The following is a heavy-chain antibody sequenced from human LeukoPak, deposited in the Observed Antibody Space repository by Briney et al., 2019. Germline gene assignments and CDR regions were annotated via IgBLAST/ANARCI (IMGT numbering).Heavy chain of an antibody. D-gene: IGHD1-1*01. J-gene: IGHJ4*02. CDR3: VTQGNWT. CDR2: ISSSGSTI. V-gene: IGHV3-11*04. CDR1: GYSISSGYY. Sequence: LSLTCTVSGYSISSGYYWGWIRQPPGKGLEWVSYISSSGSTIYYADSVKGRFTISRDNAKNTLYLQMNSLTAEDTAVYYCVTQGNWTWGQGTLVTVSS.